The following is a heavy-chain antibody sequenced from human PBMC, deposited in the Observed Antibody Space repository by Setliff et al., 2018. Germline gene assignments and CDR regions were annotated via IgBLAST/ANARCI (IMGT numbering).Heavy chain of an antibody. J-gene: IGHJ6*03. D-gene: IGHD6-6*01. Sequence: PSETLSLTCTVSGVSIRGFYWTWIRQSPKRGLEWIGHIQTSGTTNYNPSLKSRVTMSVDTSKSHFSLRLSSVTAADTAVYYCARMAVRVASRPSSPLEYYYYMDFWGKGATVTVSS. CDR3: ARMAVRVASRPSSPLEYYYYMDF. V-gene: IGHV4-4*08. CDR2: IQTSGTT. CDR1: GVSIRGFY.